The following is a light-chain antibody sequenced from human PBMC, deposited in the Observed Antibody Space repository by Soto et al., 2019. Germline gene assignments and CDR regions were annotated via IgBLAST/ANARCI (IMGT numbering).Light chain of an antibody. CDR3: CSYVGSSTLL. J-gene: IGLJ2*01. V-gene: IGLV2-23*01. CDR1: SSDVGSYNV. CDR2: EGS. Sequence: QSALTQPASVSGSPGQSITISCTGTSSDVGSYNVVSWYQQHPGKAPKLMIYEGSKRPSGVSNRFSGSKSGNTASLTISGLQAEDEADDYCCSYVGSSTLLFGGGTKLTVL.